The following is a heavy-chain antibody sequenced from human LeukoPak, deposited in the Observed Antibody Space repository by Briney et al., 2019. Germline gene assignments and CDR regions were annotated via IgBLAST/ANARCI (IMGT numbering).Heavy chain of an antibody. Sequence: GGSLRLSCAASGFTFDDYAMHWVRQAPGKGLEWVSGISWNSGSIGYADSVKGRFTISRDNSKNTLYLQMNSLRAEDTAVYYCAKARQGAFDIWGQGTMVTVSS. CDR3: AKARQGAFDI. CDR2: ISWNSGSI. V-gene: IGHV3-9*01. CDR1: GFTFDDYA. J-gene: IGHJ3*02.